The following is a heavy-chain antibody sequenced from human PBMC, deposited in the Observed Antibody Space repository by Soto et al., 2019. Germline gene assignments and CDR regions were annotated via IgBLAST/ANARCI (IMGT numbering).Heavy chain of an antibody. J-gene: IGHJ4*01. CDR1: GYTLATYD. V-gene: IGHV1-8*01. CDR2: MNPKSGNT. D-gene: IGHD2-15*01. CDR3: AREIGEGYCSGGSCFHDY. Sequence: ASVKVSCKASGYTLATYDINWVRQATGQGLEWMGWMNPKSGNTYSAQKFQGRVTMTRDTSISTAYMELSSLRSEDTAVYYCAREIGEGYCSGGSCFHDYWG.